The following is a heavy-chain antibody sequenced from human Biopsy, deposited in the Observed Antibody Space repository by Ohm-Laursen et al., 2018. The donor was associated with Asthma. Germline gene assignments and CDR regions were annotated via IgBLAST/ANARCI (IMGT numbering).Heavy chain of an antibody. CDR2: IYYSGST. J-gene: IGHJ5*02. D-gene: IGHD3-22*01. CDR1: GGSISSGDYY. CDR3: ARDLSFYDSSGYYRRWFDP. V-gene: IGHV4-30-4*01. Sequence: SQTLSLTCTVSGGSISSGDYYWSWIRQPPGKGLEWIGYIYYSGSTYYNPSLKSRVTISVDTSKNQFSLKLSSVTAADTAVYYCARDLSFYDSSGYYRRWFDPWGQGTLVTVSP.